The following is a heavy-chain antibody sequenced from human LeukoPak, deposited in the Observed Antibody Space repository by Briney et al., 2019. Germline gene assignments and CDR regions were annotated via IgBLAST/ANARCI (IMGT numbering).Heavy chain of an antibody. CDR3: ARAFSDYYDSSGQVTDIDY. V-gene: IGHV1-18*01. CDR2: ISAYSGNT. D-gene: IGHD3-22*01. CDR1: GYSFSSFG. Sequence: ASVKVSCKASGYSFSSFGISWVRQAPGQGLEWMGWISAYSGNTNYAQKLQGRVTMTTDTSTSTAYMELRSLRSDDTAVYYCARAFSDYYDSSGQVTDIDYWGQGTLVTVSS. J-gene: IGHJ4*02.